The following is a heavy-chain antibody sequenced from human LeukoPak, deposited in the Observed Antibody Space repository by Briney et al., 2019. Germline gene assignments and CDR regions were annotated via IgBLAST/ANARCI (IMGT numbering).Heavy chain of an antibody. CDR1: GYGFSDYY. D-gene: IGHD2-21*01. V-gene: IGHV1-2*02. Sequence: ASVKVSCKASGYGFSDYYMHWVRQAPAQGLEYMGWINPNSGDNNCDQKFQGRVSMTRDKSITTLYMELTSLRSDDTAVYFCARGGGIQSCGGKTCFRGFVYWGQGTLVTVSS. CDR2: INPNSGDN. CDR3: ARGGGIQSCGGKTCFRGFVY. J-gene: IGHJ4*02.